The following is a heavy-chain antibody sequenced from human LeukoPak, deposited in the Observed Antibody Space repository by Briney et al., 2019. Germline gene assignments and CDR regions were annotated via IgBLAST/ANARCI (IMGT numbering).Heavy chain of an antibody. CDR1: GFTFSSYG. Sequence: GGSLRLSCGASGFTFSSYGMHWVRQAPGKGLEWVAVISYDGSNKYYADSVKGRFTISRDNSKNTLYLQMNSLRAEDTAVYYCAKGPYFSLGAARHYFDYWGQGTLVTVSS. J-gene: IGHJ4*02. D-gene: IGHD6-6*01. CDR2: ISYDGSNK. CDR3: AKGPYFSLGAARHYFDY. V-gene: IGHV3-30*18.